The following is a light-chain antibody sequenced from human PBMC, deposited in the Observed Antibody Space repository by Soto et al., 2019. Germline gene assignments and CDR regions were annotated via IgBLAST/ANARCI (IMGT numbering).Light chain of an antibody. Sequence: EIVLTQSPGTLSLSPGERATLSCRASQSLSSSYLAWYQQKPGQAPRLLIYGASSRATGIPDRFSGSRSGTGFTLTISSLEPEDFAVYYWQQYGGSPPYTFGQGTKVEIK. CDR1: QSLSSSY. CDR2: GAS. CDR3: QQYGGSPPYT. V-gene: IGKV3-20*01. J-gene: IGKJ2*01.